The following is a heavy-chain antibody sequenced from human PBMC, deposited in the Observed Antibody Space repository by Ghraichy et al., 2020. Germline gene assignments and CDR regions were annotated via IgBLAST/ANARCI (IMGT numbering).Heavy chain of an antibody. CDR2: INAGNGNT. J-gene: IGHJ1*01. CDR1: GYTFTTYS. CDR3: ARDDDDAEFFQH. V-gene: IGHV1-3*01. Sequence: ASVKVSCKASGYTFTTYSIHWVRQAPGQRLEWMGWINAGNGNTRYSQKFQGRVTFTRDTSASTAFMELSSLTSEDTAVYYCARDDDDAEFFQHWGQGTLVTVSS. D-gene: IGHD1-1*01.